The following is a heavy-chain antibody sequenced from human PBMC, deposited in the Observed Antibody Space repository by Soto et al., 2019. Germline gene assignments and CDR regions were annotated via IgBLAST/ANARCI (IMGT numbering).Heavy chain of an antibody. CDR3: ARRLLSTGYYLYGMDV. D-gene: IGHD3-16*01. CDR2: ICYDGSNK. Sequence: PGGSLRLSCAASGFTFSSYGMHWVRQAPGKGLEWVAVICYDGSNKYYADSVQGRLTISRDNSKNTLYLQMNSLRAEDTALYYCARRLLSTGYYLYGMDVWGQGTSVTVSS. J-gene: IGHJ6*02. V-gene: IGHV3-33*01. CDR1: GFTFSSYG.